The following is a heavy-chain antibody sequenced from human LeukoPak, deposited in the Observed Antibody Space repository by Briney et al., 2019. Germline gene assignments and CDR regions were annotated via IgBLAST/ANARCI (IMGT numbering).Heavy chain of an antibody. Sequence: SGGSLRLSCAASGFTFSRYWMHWLRQAPGKGLVWVSRISTDGSSTSYADSVKGRFTISRDNGKNTLYLQMNSLRAEDTAMYYCARNRGGGSGYSDYWGQGTLVTVSS. J-gene: IGHJ4*02. CDR3: ARNRGGGSGYSDY. CDR2: ISTDGSST. D-gene: IGHD3-22*01. CDR1: GFTFSRYW. V-gene: IGHV3-74*01.